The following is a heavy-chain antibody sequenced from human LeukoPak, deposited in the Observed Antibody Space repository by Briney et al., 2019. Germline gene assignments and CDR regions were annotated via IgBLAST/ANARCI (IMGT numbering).Heavy chain of an antibody. Sequence: GGSLRLSCAASGFTFSSYGMHWVRQAPGKGLEWVAFIRYDGNNKYYADSVKGRFTISRDNSKNTVYLQMNSLRAEDTAVYYCAKDPTHFRVWDDYDNTRLNYWGQGTLVTVSS. CDR3: AKDPTHFRVWDDYDNTRLNY. CDR2: IRYDGNNK. CDR1: GFTFSSYG. J-gene: IGHJ4*02. V-gene: IGHV3-30*02. D-gene: IGHD3-22*01.